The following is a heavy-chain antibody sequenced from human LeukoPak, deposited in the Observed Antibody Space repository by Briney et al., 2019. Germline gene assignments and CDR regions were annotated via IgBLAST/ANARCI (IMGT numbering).Heavy chain of an antibody. Sequence: HPGGSLRLSCAASRFTFSKYAMSWVRQAPGKGLEWVSIISASGSTYYADSVKGRFTISRDNSKNTLYLQMNSLRADDTAVYSCAKDGSYSTLYFFDSWGQGTLVTVSS. CDR2: ISASGST. CDR1: RFTFSKYA. V-gene: IGHV3-23*01. D-gene: IGHD1-26*01. J-gene: IGHJ5*01. CDR3: AKDGSYSTLYFFDS.